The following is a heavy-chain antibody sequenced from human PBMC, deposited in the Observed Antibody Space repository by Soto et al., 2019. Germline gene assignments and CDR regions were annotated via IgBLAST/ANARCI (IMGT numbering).Heavy chain of an antibody. CDR3: AKEKFVVVTAPFDY. V-gene: IGHV3-30*18. D-gene: IGHD2-21*02. CDR1: GFTFSSYG. J-gene: IGHJ4*02. Sequence: QVQLVESGGGVVQPGRSLRLSCAASGFTFSSYGMHWVRQAPGKGLEWVAVISYDGSNKYYDDSVKGRFTISRDNSKNTLYLQMNSLRAEDTAVYYCAKEKFVVVTAPFDYWGQGTLVTVSS. CDR2: ISYDGSNK.